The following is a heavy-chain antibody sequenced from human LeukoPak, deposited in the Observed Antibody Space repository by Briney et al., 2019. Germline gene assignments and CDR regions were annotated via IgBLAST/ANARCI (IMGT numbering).Heavy chain of an antibody. V-gene: IGHV3-23*01. D-gene: IGHD3-16*02. Sequence: GGSLRLSCRGSGFTFSSYAMKWVRQAPGGGLEWVSGISRGGASREHADSVKGRFIISRDNAETTVYLKMKSLRVEDTATYFCARCGSYHGGPSVLKWGQGVLVTVSS. CDR2: ISRGGASR. CDR3: ARCGSYHGGPSVLK. J-gene: IGHJ4*02. CDR1: GFTFSSYA.